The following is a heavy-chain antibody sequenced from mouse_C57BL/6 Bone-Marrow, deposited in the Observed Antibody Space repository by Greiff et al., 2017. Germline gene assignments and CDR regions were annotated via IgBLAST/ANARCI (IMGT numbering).Heavy chain of an antibody. CDR3: ARDYGSSY. D-gene: IGHD1-1*01. CDR1: GYSFTGYY. Sequence: EVQLQQSGPELVKPGASVKISCKASGYSFTGYYMNWVKQSPEKSLEWIGEINPSTGGTTYNQKFKAKATLTVDKSSSTAYMQLKSLTSEDSAVYYCARDYGSSYWGQGTMLTVSA. CDR2: INPSTGGT. J-gene: IGHJ2*01. V-gene: IGHV1-42*01.